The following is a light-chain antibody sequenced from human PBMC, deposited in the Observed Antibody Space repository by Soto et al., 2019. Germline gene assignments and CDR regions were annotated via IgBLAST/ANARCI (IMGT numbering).Light chain of an antibody. CDR2: KAS. CDR1: QSISSW. CDR3: QQYNSYSWT. Sequence: DIQMTQSPSTLSASVGDRVTITCRASQSISSWLAWYQQKPGKAPKLLIYKASSLEGGVPSRFSGSGSGTDFTLTISSLQPDDFATYSCQQYNSYSWTFGQGTKVEIK. J-gene: IGKJ1*01. V-gene: IGKV1-5*03.